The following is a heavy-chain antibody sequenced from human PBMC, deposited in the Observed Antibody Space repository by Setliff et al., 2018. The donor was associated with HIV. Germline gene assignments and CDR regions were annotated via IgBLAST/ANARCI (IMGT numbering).Heavy chain of an antibody. CDR1: GGFCSGYY. J-gene: IGHJ6*03. V-gene: IGHV4-34*01. CDR3: ARDRGPVGVVAAAYYYYMDV. Sequence: PSQTLSLTCAVYGGFCSGYYWSWIRQPPGKGLEWIGEINHSGSTNYNPSLKSRVTISVDTSKTQFSLKLSSVTAADTAVYYCARDRGPVGVVAAAYYYYMDVWGKGTTVTV. CDR2: INHSGST. D-gene: IGHD2-15*01.